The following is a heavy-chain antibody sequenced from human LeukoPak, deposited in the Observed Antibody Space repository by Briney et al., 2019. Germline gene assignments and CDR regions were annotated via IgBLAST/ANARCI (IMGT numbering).Heavy chain of an antibody. J-gene: IGHJ6*03. V-gene: IGHV1-69*06. Sequence: ASVKVSCKASGGTFSSYAISWVRQAPGQGLEWMGGIIPIFGTANYAQKFQGRVTITADKSTSTAYMELSSLRSEDTAVYYCARGLMGKIYYYYYMDVWGKGTTVTVSS. CDR1: GGTFSSYA. CDR2: IIPIFGTA. CDR3: ARGLMGKIYYYYYMDV. D-gene: IGHD7-27*01.